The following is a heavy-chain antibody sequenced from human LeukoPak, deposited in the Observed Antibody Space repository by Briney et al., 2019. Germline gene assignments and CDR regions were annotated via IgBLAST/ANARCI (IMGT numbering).Heavy chain of an antibody. CDR1: GFTFSTYG. CDR2: LSYDGYND. V-gene: IGHV3-30*03. J-gene: IGHJ4*02. CDR3: ARVFPPFDY. Sequence: GRSLRLSCAASGFTFSTYGMNWVRQAPGKGLEWVAALSYDGYNDHYADSVRGRFTISRDNSKNTLYLQMNSLRAEDTAVYYCARVFPPFDYWGQGTLVTVSS.